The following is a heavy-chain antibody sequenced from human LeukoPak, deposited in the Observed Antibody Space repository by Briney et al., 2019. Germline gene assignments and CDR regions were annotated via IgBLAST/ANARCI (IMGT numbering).Heavy chain of an antibody. CDR3: TTGPNYYYMDV. J-gene: IGHJ6*03. V-gene: IGHV6-1*01. Sequence: SQTLSLTCAISGDSVSSNSAGWNWIRQSPSRGLEWLGRTYYRSKWYNDYAVSVKSRITINPDTSKNQFSLQLNSVTPEDTAVYYCTTGPNYYYMDVWGKGTTVTVSS. CDR1: GDSVSSNSAG. CDR2: TYYRSKWYN.